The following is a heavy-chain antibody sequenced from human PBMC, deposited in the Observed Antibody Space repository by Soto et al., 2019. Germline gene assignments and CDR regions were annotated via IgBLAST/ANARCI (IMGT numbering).Heavy chain of an antibody. D-gene: IGHD3-10*01. CDR2: IIPIFGTA. CDR1: GGTFSSYA. CDR3: ARDRDGSGSYRRGWWYYYGTDV. J-gene: IGHJ6*02. Sequence: QVQLVQSGAEVKKPGSSVKVSCKASGGTFSSYAISWVRQAPGQGLEWMGGIIPIFGTANYAQKFQGRVTITADESTSTAYMELSSLRSEDTAVYYCARDRDGSGSYRRGWWYYYGTDVWGQGTTVTVSS. V-gene: IGHV1-69*01.